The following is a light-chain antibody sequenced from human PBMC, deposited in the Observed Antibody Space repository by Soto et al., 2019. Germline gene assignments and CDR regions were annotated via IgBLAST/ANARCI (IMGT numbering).Light chain of an antibody. CDR3: QQTYSDIS. Sequence: EIVMTQSPATLSVSPGERATLSCRASQSVSSNLAWYQQKPGQAPRLLIYGASTRATGIPARFSGSGSGADFTLTISGLQPEDFASYHCQQTYSDISFGGGTKVDI. CDR2: GAS. J-gene: IGKJ4*01. CDR1: QSVSSN. V-gene: IGKV3-15*01.